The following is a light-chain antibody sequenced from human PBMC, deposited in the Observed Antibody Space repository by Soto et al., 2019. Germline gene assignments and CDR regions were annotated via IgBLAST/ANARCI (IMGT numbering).Light chain of an antibody. CDR3: SSYTNSGTVL. V-gene: IGLV2-14*01. CDR1: SSDVGGYDY. CDR2: NVR. Sequence: QSALTQRASVSGSPGQSITISCTGTSSDVGGYDYVSWYQQYAGKAPKLTIYNVRNRPSGVSNRFSGSKSGNTASLTISGLQPEDDADYFCSSYTNSGTVLFGGGTKLTVL. J-gene: IGLJ2*01.